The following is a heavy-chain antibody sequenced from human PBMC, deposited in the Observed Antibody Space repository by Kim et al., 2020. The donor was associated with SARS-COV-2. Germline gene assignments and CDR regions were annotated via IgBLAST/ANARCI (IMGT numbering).Heavy chain of an antibody. Sequence: SETLSLTCGVYGGSFGGYYWTWVRQAPGKGLEWIGEITDSGRTNYSPSLNSRVIISVDTSKSQFSLSLRSVTAADTAVYYCARGVYFFENGEVYSGLDV. D-gene: IGHD2-8*01. CDR1: GGSFGGYY. J-gene: IGHJ6*01. V-gene: IGHV4-34*01. CDR3: ARGVYFFENGEVYSGLDV. CDR2: ITDSGRT.